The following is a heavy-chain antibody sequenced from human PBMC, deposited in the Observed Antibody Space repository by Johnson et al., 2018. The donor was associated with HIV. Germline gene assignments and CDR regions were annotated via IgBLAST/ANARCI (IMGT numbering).Heavy chain of an antibody. V-gene: IGHV3-7*01. D-gene: IGHD3-16*01. CDR2: IKQDGSEK. Sequence: VQLVESGGGLLQPGGSLILSCAASGFTFSSYAMSWVRQAPGKGLEWVAKIKQDGSEKYYVDSVKGRFTISRENAKNSLYLQMNSLRAGDTAVYYCAREKWGAFGVDAFDIWGQGTMVTVSS. CDR1: GFTFSSYA. CDR3: AREKWGAFGVDAFDI. J-gene: IGHJ3*02.